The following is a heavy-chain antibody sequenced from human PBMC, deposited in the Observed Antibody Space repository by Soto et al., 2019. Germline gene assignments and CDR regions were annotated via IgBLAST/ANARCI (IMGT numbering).Heavy chain of an antibody. J-gene: IGHJ4*02. CDR3: ARDERAAAGTSDY. D-gene: IGHD6-13*01. Sequence: QVQLQESGPGLVKPSQTLSLTCTVSGGSISSGDYYWSWIRQPPGKGLEWIGYIYYSGSTYYNPSLKSRVXXSXDXXQDPHSLTLGSVTAADTAVYYCARDERAAAGTSDYWGQGTLVTVSS. CDR1: GGSISSGDYY. CDR2: IYYSGST. V-gene: IGHV4-30-4*01.